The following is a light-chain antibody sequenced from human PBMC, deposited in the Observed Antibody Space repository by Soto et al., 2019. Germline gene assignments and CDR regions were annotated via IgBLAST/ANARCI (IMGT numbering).Light chain of an antibody. CDR1: QDINSY. J-gene: IGKJ3*01. V-gene: IGKV1-9*01. CDR3: QQLNSYSSFT. CDR2: GAS. Sequence: DIQLTQSPSFLSASVGDRVTITCRASQDINSYLAWYQQKPGKAPKLLIFGASSLQSGVPSRFSGSGSRTEFTLTISSLQPEDFATYYYQQLNSYSSFTFGPGTKVDI.